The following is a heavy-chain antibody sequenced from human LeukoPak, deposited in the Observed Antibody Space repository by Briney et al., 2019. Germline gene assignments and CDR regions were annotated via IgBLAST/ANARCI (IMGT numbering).Heavy chain of an antibody. D-gene: IGHD3-10*01. J-gene: IGHJ3*02. CDR3: ARWGGRLNAFDI. CDR2: THYSGST. V-gene: IGHV4-59*02. Sequence: ASETLSLTCSVSGDSVSSYYWNWIRQPPGKGLEWIGYTHYSGSTTYSPSLKSRVTTSVDTSKNQFSLNLSSVTAADTAVYYCARWGGRLNAFDIWGQGTMVTVSS. CDR1: GDSVSSYY.